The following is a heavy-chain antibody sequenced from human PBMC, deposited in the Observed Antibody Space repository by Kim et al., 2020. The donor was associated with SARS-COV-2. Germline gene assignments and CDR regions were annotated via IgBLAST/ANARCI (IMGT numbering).Heavy chain of an antibody. CDR2: ISSSSSTI. CDR3: ARDGVRYFDWLPVHGMDV. Sequence: GGSLRLSCAASGFTFSSYSMNWVRQAPGKGLEWVSYISSSSSTIYYADSVKGRFTISRDNAKNSLYLQMNSLRDEDTAVYYCARDGVRYFDWLPVHGMDVWGQGTTVTVSS. J-gene: IGHJ6*02. CDR1: GFTFSSYS. V-gene: IGHV3-48*02. D-gene: IGHD3-9*01.